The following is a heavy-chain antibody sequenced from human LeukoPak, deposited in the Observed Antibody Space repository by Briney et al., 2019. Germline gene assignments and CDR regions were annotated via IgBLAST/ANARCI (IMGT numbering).Heavy chain of an antibody. CDR1: GYTFSSYD. CDR2: MRPNNGNT. Sequence: ASVKVSRKASGYTFSSYDVNWVRQAAGQGLEWIGWMRPNNGNTGYAQKFQDRVTMTRDTSINTAYMELRSLTSEDTAVYYCARGQPESTSSDSWGQGTLVTISS. J-gene: IGHJ4*02. V-gene: IGHV1-8*01. CDR3: ARGQPESTSSDS. D-gene: IGHD2-2*01.